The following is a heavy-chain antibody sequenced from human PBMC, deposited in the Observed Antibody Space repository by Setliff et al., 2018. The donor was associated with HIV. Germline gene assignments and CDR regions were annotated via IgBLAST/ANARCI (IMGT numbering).Heavy chain of an antibody. CDR1: GYTLTTYA. V-gene: IGHV1-3*01. CDR2: INAVNDST. J-gene: IGHJ3*01. CDR3: ARGLRYFDWLTHLGAFDV. D-gene: IGHD3-9*01. Sequence: ASVKVSCKASGYTLTTYAMHWVRQAPGQRLEWMGWINAVNDSTKYSQKFQGRVTITRDTSASTAYMELNSLRSEDTAVYYCARGLRYFDWLTHLGAFDVWGQGTMVTVSS.